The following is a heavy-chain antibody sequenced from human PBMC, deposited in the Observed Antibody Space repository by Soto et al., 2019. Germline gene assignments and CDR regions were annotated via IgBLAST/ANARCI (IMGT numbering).Heavy chain of an antibody. CDR1: GCSFTSYW. V-gene: IGHV5-51*01. D-gene: IGHD3-22*01. Sequence: GESLKISCKGSGCSFTSYWIGWVRQMHGKGLEWMGIIYPGDSDTRYSPSFQGQVTISADKSISTAYLQWSSLKASETAMYYCARLIVYYDSSGYPGPSDYWGQGTLVTVSS. CDR3: ARLIVYYDSSGYPGPSDY. J-gene: IGHJ4*02. CDR2: IYPGDSDT.